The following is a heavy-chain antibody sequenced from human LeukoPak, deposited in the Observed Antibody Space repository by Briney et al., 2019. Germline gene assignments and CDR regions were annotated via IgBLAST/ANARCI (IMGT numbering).Heavy chain of an antibody. J-gene: IGHJ4*02. CDR2: INSDGSST. V-gene: IGHV3-74*01. D-gene: IGHD1-26*01. CDR1: GFTFSSYW. Sequence: SGGSLRLSCAASGFTFSSYWMHWVRQAPGKGLGWVARINSDGSSTSYADSVKGRFTISRDNAKNPLPLQMNSLRAEETAVYYCATPRGSGSYLAFDYWGQGTLVTVSS. CDR3: ATPRGSGSYLAFDY.